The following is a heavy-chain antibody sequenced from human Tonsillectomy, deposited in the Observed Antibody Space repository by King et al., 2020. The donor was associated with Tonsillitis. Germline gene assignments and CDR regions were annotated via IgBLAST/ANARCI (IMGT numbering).Heavy chain of an antibody. CDR3: ASYDFSSGFDY. V-gene: IGHV3-48*04. Sequence: VQLVESGGGLVEPGGSLRLSCAASGFRFSRYSMNWVRQAPGKGLEWVSYISSSSAVIYYADSVKGRFTISRDNTKNSLHLEMNSLRAEDTAMYYCASYDFSSGFDYWGQGILVTVSS. D-gene: IGHD3-3*01. J-gene: IGHJ4*02. CDR1: GFRFSRYS. CDR2: ISSSSAVI.